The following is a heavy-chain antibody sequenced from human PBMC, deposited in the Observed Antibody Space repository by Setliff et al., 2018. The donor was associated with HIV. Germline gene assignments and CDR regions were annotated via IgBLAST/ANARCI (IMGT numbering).Heavy chain of an antibody. J-gene: IGHJ4*02. Sequence: SETLSLTCSVSGGSISISNFYWSWIRQPPNKGLEWIGDIFPTGTTNYNPSLQSRVTLSIDTSEGQFSLRLTSVTAADTAVYFCARLRLTMDYFDRWGQGMLVTVSS. V-gene: IGHV4-61*05. D-gene: IGHD3-10*01. CDR3: ARLRLTMDYFDR. CDR1: GGSISISNFY. CDR2: IFPTGTT.